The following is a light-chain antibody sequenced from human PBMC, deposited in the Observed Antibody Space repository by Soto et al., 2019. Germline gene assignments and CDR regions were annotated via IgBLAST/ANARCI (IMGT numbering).Light chain of an antibody. CDR3: SSYTNTGTLVV. Sequence: QSALTQPASVSGSPGQTITIYCTGTSSDVGGYNYVSWYQQHPDKAPKLLIYDVSNRPSGVSNRFSGSKSGNTASLTISGLQAEDEADDYCSSYTNTGTLVVFGGGTKLTVL. J-gene: IGLJ2*01. CDR2: DVS. V-gene: IGLV2-14*03. CDR1: SSDVGGYNY.